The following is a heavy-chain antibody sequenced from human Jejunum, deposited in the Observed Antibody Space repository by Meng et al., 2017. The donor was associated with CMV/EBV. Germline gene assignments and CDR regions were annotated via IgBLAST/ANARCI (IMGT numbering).Heavy chain of an antibody. CDR3: ARGLGDGIDV. Sequence: SLRCSVAGGSINARYWSWIRQSPGKGLEWIANVYHTGETNFNSSLKSRLSSSVDMSGNYFSLTLTSVTAADTALYFCARGLGDGIDVWGQGTMVTVSS. J-gene: IGHJ6*02. V-gene: IGHV4-59*01. CDR2: VYHTGET. CDR1: GGSINARY. D-gene: IGHD3-3*01.